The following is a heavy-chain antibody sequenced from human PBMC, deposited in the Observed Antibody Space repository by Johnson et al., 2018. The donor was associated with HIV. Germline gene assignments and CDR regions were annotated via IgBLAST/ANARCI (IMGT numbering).Heavy chain of an antibody. CDR1: GFTFDDYA. J-gene: IGHJ3*02. V-gene: IGHV3-9*01. CDR2: ISWNRGSI. Sequence: VQLVESGGGLVQPGRSLRLSCAASGFTFDDYAMHWVRQAPGKGLEWVSGISWNRGSIGYADSVQGRFTISRDNSKNTLYLQMNSLRAEDTAVYYCARDGLAANAFDTWGQGTMVTVSS. D-gene: IGHD3/OR15-3a*01. CDR3: ARDGLAANAFDT.